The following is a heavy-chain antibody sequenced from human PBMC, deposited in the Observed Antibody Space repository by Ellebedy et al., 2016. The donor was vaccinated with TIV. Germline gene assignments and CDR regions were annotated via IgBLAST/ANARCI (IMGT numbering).Heavy chain of an antibody. J-gene: IGHJ4*02. V-gene: IGHV1-69*04. CDR3: ARASAGDSSSWYSTFDY. CDR1: GGTFSSYA. Sequence: AASVKVSCKASGGTFSSYAISWVRQAPRQGLEWMGRIIPILGIANYAQKFQGKVTITADKSTSTAYMELSSLRSEDTAVYYCARASAGDSSSWYSTFDYWGQGTLVTVSS. D-gene: IGHD6-13*01. CDR2: IIPILGIA.